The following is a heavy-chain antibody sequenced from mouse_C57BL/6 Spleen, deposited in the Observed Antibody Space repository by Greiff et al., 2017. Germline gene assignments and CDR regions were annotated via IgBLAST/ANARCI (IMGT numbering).Heavy chain of an antibody. CDR3: ARSPKPAYYSNYVYWYFDV. Sequence: QVTLKVSGPGILQSSQTLSLTCSFSGFSLSTSGMGVSWIRQPSGKGLEWLAHIYWDDDKRYNPSLKSRLTISEDTSRNQVFLKITSVDTADTATYYCARSPKPAYYSNYVYWYFDVWGTGTTVTVSS. D-gene: IGHD2-5*01. CDR1: GFSLSTSGMG. J-gene: IGHJ1*03. V-gene: IGHV8-12*01. CDR2: IYWDDDK.